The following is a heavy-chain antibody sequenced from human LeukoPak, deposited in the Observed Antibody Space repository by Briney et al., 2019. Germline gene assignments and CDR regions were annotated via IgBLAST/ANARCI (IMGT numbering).Heavy chain of an antibody. CDR1: AGSISSYY. V-gene: IGHV4-4*07. J-gene: IGHJ4*02. Sequence: SETLSLTCTVSAGSISSYYWSWIRQPAGNGLEWIGRNHTSGSTNYNPSLNSRVTMSVDTSKNQFSLKLSSVTAADTAVYYCARGSGTPYYFDYWGQGTLVTVSS. CDR3: ARGSGTPYYFDY. D-gene: IGHD1-1*01. CDR2: NHTSGST.